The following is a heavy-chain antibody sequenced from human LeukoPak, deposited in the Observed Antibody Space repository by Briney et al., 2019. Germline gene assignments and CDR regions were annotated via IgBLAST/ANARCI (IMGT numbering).Heavy chain of an antibody. CDR1: GFTFSSYW. J-gene: IGHJ4*02. D-gene: IGHD1-26*01. CDR2: INSDGSST. Sequence: QPGGSLRLSCAASGFTFSSYWMHWVRQAPGKGLVWVSRINSDGSSTNYADSVKGRFTISRDNAKNTLYLQMNSLRAEDTAVYYCASYLGATRSFDYWGQGTLVTVSS. V-gene: IGHV3-74*01. CDR3: ASYLGATRSFDY.